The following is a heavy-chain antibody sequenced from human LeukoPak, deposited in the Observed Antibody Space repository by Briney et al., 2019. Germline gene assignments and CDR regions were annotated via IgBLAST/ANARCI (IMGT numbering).Heavy chain of an antibody. J-gene: IGHJ4*02. CDR2: INPSGTRT. CDR1: GYTFANYY. D-gene: IGHD3-22*01. V-gene: IGHV1-46*01. Sequence: ASVKVSCKASGYTFANYYMHWVRQAPGQGLEWMGAINPSGTRTSYAQKFQGRVTMTRDTSTSTVYIELSSLRSEDAAVYYCARLRHDNSGPFDYWGQGTLVTVSS. CDR3: ARLRHDNSGPFDY.